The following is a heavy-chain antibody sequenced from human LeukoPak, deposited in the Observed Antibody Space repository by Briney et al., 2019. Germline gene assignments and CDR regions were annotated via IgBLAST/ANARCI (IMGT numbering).Heavy chain of an antibody. D-gene: IGHD3-10*01. CDR2: IYYSGST. CDR1: VGSISIGGYY. V-gene: IGHV4-31*03. CDR3: ARGGVGSWFSGEGLHFDY. J-gene: IGHJ4*02. Sequence: PSETLSLTCTVSVGSISIGGYYCSWIRQHPGDGLEWIGYIYYSGSTYYNPSLRSRVTISVDTTKNQFSLKLSSVTAADTPVYYCARGGVGSWFSGEGLHFDYWGQGTLVTVSS.